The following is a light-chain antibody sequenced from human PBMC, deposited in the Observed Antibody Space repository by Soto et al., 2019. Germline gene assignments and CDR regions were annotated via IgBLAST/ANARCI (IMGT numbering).Light chain of an antibody. CDR3: QQYGSPIT. V-gene: IGKV3-20*01. J-gene: IGKJ5*01. Sequence: EIVLTQSPGTLSLSPGERATLSCRASQSVSSSYLAWYQQTPGQAPRLLIYGASNRATGIPDRFSGSGSGTDFTLTISRLEPEDFAVYYCQQYGSPITFGQGTRLEIK. CDR1: QSVSSSY. CDR2: GAS.